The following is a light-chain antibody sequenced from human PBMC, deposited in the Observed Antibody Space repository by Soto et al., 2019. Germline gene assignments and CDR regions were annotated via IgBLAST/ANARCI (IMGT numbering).Light chain of an antibody. CDR1: QSVGSS. V-gene: IGKV3-11*01. CDR3: QQRSTTLT. J-gene: IGKJ4*01. CDR2: DAS. Sequence: EIVLTQSPVTLSLSPGERATLACRASQSVGSSLAWYQQKPGQAPRLFIYDASNRATGTPARFSGSWSATDFTLTIISLEPEDFAVYYCQQRSTTLTFGGGTKVEI.